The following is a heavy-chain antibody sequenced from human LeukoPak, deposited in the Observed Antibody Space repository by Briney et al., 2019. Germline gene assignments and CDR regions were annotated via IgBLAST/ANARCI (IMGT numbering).Heavy chain of an antibody. J-gene: IGHJ6*03. Sequence: ASVKVSCKASGYTFTGYYMHWVRQAPGQGLEGMGWINPNSGGTNYAQKFQGRVTMTRDTSISTAYMELSRLRSDDTAVYYCARVSSGRANYYYYMDVWGKGTTVTVSS. CDR3: ARVSSGRANYYYYMDV. CDR1: GYTFTGYY. V-gene: IGHV1-2*02. D-gene: IGHD1-26*01. CDR2: INPNSGGT.